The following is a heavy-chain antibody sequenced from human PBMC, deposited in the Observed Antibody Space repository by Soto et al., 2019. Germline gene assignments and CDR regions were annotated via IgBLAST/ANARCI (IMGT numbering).Heavy chain of an antibody. CDR1: GGSISSGGYY. CDR3: ARARLRWPRVNYFDY. V-gene: IGHV4-31*03. Sequence: QVQLQESGPGLVKPSQTLSLTCTVSGGSISSGGYYWSWIRQHPGKGLEWIGYIYYSGSTYYNPSLKSRVTIAVDTSKNQFSLKLSSVTAADTAVYYCARARLRWPRVNYFDYWGQGTLVTVSS. J-gene: IGHJ4*01. CDR2: IYYSGST. D-gene: IGHD2-21*01.